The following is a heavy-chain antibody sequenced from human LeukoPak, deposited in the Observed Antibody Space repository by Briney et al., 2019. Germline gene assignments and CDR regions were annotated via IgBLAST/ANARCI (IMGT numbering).Heavy chain of an antibody. CDR3: ARYSPIAAAGKGFDY. CDR2: ISAYNGNT. D-gene: IGHD6-13*01. CDR1: GYTFTSYG. J-gene: IGHJ4*02. Sequence: GASVKVSCKASGYTFTSYGISWVRQAPGQGLEWMGWISAYNGNTNYAQKLQGRVTMTTDTSTSTAYMELRSLRSDDTAVYYCARYSPIAAAGKGFDYWGQGTLVTVSS. V-gene: IGHV1-18*01.